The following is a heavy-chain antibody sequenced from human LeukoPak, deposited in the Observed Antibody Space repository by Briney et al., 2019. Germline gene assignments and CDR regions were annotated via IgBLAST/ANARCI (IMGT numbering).Heavy chain of an antibody. D-gene: IGHD3-22*01. CDR2: IYHSGST. V-gene: IGHV4-4*02. CDR1: GGSISSSNW. CDR3: ARTASSGYYYAPDLNWFDP. Sequence: SETLSLTCAVSGGSISSSNWWSWVRQPPGKGLEWIGEIYHSGSTNYNPSLKSRVTISVDKSKNQFSLKLSSVTAADTAVYYCARTASSGYYYAPDLNWFDPWGQGTLVTVSS. J-gene: IGHJ5*02.